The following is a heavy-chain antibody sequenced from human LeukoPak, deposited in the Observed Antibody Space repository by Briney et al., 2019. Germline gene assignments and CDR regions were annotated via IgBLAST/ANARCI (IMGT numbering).Heavy chain of an antibody. D-gene: IGHD2-15*01. V-gene: IGHV1-69*04. CDR1: GGTFSSYA. J-gene: IGHJ5*02. CDR2: IIPILGIA. Sequence: SVKVSCKASGGTFSSYAISWVRQAPGQGLEWMGRIIPILGIANYAQKFQGRVTITADKSTSTAYMEPSSLRSEDTAVYYCARDADIVVVVAATTGWFDPWGQGTLVTVSS. CDR3: ARDADIVVVVAATTGWFDP.